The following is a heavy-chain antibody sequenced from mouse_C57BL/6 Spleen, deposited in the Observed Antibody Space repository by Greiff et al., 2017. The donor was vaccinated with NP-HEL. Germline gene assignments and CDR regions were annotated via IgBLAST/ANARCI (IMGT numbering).Heavy chain of an antibody. J-gene: IGHJ3*01. V-gene: IGHV1-82*01. Sequence: QVQLQQSGPELVKPGASVKISCKASGYAFSSSWMNWVKQRPGKGLEWIGRIYPGDGDTTYNGKFKGKATLTADKSSSTAYMQLSSLTSEDSAVYFCAREWAYWGHVTLVTVSA. CDR2: IYPGDGDT. CDR3: AREWAY. CDR1: GYAFSSSW.